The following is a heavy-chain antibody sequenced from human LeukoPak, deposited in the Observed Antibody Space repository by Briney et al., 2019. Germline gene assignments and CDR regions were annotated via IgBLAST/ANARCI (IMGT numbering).Heavy chain of an antibody. Sequence: GGSLRLSCTASGFIFNNYGMNWVRQAPGKGLEWVSAISGSGGSTYYADSVKGRFTISRDNSKNTLYLQMNSLRAEDTAVYYCAKDPKGDYWGQGTLVTVSS. V-gene: IGHV3-23*01. CDR1: GFIFNNYG. J-gene: IGHJ4*02. CDR3: AKDPKGDY. CDR2: ISGSGGST.